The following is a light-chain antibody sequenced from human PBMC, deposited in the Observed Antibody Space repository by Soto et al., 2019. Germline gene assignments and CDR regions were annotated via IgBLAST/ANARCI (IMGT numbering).Light chain of an antibody. CDR2: SAS. Sequence: EIVMTQSPATLSVSPGERVTLSCRASQSVSSNLAWYQQKPGQAPRLLMYSASTRATGIPGRFSGSGSGTEFTLAVSGLQSEDFAVYYCQQYVNWPPTFTFGQGTKLEIK. CDR1: QSVSSN. V-gene: IGKV3-15*01. CDR3: QQYVNWPPTFT. J-gene: IGKJ2*01.